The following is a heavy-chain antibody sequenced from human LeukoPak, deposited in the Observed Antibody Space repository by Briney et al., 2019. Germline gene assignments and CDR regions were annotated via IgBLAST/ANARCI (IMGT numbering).Heavy chain of an antibody. V-gene: IGHV4-59*01. CDR3: ARRVEYCGGDCTYYFDY. D-gene: IGHD2-21*02. CDR1: GGSITNSY. J-gene: IGHJ4*02. Sequence: SETLSLTCSVSGGSITNSYWSWIRQPPGKGLEWIGYIYYSGSTNYNPSLKSRVTISVDTSKNQFSLKLSSVTAADTAVYYCARRVEYCGGDCTYYFDYWGQGTLVTVSS. CDR2: IYYSGST.